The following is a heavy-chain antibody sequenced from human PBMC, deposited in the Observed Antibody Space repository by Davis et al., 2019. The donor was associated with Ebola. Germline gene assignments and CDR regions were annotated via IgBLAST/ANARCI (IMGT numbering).Heavy chain of an antibody. V-gene: IGHV3-23*01. CDR1: GFSFRNYV. J-gene: IGHJ3*02. Sequence: GGSLRLSCAASGFSFRNYVMSWVRQAPGKGLEWVSTLATSADTYYAHSVKGRFTISRDNSRNTLYLQMNGLRVEDTAIYYCAKDTSNIWFDIWGQGTMVTVSS. CDR2: LATSADT. D-gene: IGHD1-26*01. CDR3: AKDTSNIWFDI.